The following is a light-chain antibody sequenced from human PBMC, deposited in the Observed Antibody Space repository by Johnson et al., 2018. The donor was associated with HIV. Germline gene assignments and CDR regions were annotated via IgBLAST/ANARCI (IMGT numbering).Light chain of an antibody. Sequence: QSVLTQPPSVSAAPGQKVTISCSGSSSKIGNNYVSWYQQLPGTSPKLLIYEKNKRPSGIPDRFSASKSGTSAILDITGLQTGDEADYYCGTWDNSLGAHYVFGIGTKVTVL. J-gene: IGLJ1*01. CDR2: EKN. V-gene: IGLV1-51*02. CDR3: GTWDNSLGAHYV. CDR1: SSKIGNNY.